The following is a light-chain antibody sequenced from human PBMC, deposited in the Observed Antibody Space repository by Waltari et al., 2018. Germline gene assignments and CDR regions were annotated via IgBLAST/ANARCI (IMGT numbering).Light chain of an antibody. V-gene: IGKV3-15*01. J-gene: IGKJ2*01. CDR1: QSVDDH. Sequence: VVTQSPDPLSVSPGERATVSCRASQSVDDHVAWYQQRAGQPPRLLIYGASARATDIPARFSGSGSGTEFTLTISSLQSEDFAVYYCQQYDSWPPYTFGQGTKLEMK. CDR2: GAS. CDR3: QQYDSWPPYT.